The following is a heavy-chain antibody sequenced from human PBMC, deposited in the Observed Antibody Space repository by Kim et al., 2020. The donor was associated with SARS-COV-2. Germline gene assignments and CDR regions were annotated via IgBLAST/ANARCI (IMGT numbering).Heavy chain of an antibody. V-gene: IGHV3-23*01. J-gene: IGHJ4*02. CDR3: AKDAGEGRVYFDD. CDR2: T. D-gene: IGHD3-10*01. Sequence: TYYADAVQGRFTISRDNSKNTLYLQMDSLSAEDTALYYCAKDAGEGRVYFDDWAREPWSPSPQ.